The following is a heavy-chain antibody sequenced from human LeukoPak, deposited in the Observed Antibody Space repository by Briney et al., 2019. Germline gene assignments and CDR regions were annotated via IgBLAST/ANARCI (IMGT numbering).Heavy chain of an antibody. CDR1: GFTFSSYE. D-gene: IGHD3-10*01. Sequence: GGSLRLSCAASGFTFSSYEMNWVRQAPGKGLEWVSYISSSGGTIYYTDSVKGRFTISRDNSKNTLYLQMNSLRAEDTAVYYCARDLAGSGYYYYGMDVWGQGTKVTVSS. CDR3: ARDLAGSGYYYYGMDV. CDR2: ISSSGGTI. J-gene: IGHJ6*02. V-gene: IGHV3-48*03.